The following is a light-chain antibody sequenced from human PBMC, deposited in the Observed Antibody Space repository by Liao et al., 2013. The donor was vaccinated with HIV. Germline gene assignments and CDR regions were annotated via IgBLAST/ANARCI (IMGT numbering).Light chain of an antibody. CDR1: QLGNKN. J-gene: IGLJ3*02. CDR3: QAWDSNSWV. Sequence: SYELTQPPSVSVSPGQTASITCSGDQLGNKNICWYQQKPGQSPVLVIYEDDKRPSGIPERFSGSQSGNTATLTISGTQTLDEADYYCQAWDSNSWVFGGGTELTVL. CDR2: EDD. V-gene: IGLV3-1*01.